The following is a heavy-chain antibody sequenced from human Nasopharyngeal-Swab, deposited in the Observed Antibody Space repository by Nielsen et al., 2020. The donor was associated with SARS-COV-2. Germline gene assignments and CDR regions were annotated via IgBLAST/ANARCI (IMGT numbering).Heavy chain of an antibody. CDR1: GGSISPYY. CDR3: ARGSLAAIPRSSWFFDY. J-gene: IGHJ4*02. D-gene: IGHD2-2*01. V-gene: IGHV4-59*12. Sequence: SETLSLTCTVSGGSISPYYWSWIRQPPGKGLEWIGYIYHTGTTKSNPSLKSRVTISLDTSKNQFSLKLSSVTAADTAVYYCARGSLAAIPRSSWFFDYWGQGTLVTVSS. CDR2: IYHTGTT.